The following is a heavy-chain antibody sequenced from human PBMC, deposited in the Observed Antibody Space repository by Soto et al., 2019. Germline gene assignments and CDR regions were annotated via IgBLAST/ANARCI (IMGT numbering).Heavy chain of an antibody. J-gene: IGHJ4*02. CDR1: GGTFSSYA. CDR3: ARAPSAPYSRAVYFDY. V-gene: IGHV1-69*13. D-gene: IGHD1-26*01. CDR2: IIPIFGTA. Sequence: ASVKVSCKASGGTFSSYAISWVRQAPGQGLEWMGGIIPIFGTANYAQKFQGRVTITADESTSTAYMELSSLRSEDTAVYYCARAPSAPYSRAVYFDYWGQVTLVTVSS.